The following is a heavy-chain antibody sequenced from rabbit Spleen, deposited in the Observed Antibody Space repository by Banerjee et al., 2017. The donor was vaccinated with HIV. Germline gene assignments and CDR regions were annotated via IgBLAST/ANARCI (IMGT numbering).Heavy chain of an antibody. Sequence: QEQLEESGGGLVQPEGSLTLTCKASGLDFSTSYWICWVRQAPGKGLEWIGIIYAAKGSTDYASWAKGRFFMSRTSSTTVTLQMTSLTAADTATYFCARDLVAVIGWNFNLWGQGTLVTVS. V-gene: IGHV1S45*01. CDR3: ARDLVAVIGWNFNL. J-gene: IGHJ4*01. D-gene: IGHD1-1*01. CDR2: IYAAKGST. CDR1: GLDFSTSYW.